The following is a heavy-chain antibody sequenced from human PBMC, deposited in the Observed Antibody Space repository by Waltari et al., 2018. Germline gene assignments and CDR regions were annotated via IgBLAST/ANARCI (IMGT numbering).Heavy chain of an antibody. Sequence: SYEMNWVRQAPGKGLEWVSYISSSGSTIYYADSVKGRFTISRDNAKNSLYLQMNSLRAEDTAVYYCARKIRDAFDIWGQGTMVTVSS. CDR2: ISSSGSTI. J-gene: IGHJ3*02. CDR3: ARKIRDAFDI. V-gene: IGHV3-48*03. CDR1: SYE.